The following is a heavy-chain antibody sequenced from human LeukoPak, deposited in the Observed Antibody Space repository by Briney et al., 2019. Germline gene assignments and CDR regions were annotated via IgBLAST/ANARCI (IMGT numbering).Heavy chain of an antibody. D-gene: IGHD2-15*01. CDR3: ASGGRGEAANLDY. V-gene: IGHV4-59*01. CDR1: GGSISSFY. J-gene: IGHJ4*02. CDR2: IYYSGST. Sequence: SETLSLTCIVSGGSISSFYWSWIRQPPGKGLERIGYIYYSGSTNYNPSLQSRVTISVDTSKNQFSLKLSSVTAADTAVYYCASGGRGEAANLDYWGQGTLVTVSS.